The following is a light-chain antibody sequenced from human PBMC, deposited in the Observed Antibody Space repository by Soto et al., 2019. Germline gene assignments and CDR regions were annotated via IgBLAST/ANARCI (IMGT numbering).Light chain of an antibody. V-gene: IGLV4-69*01. Sequence: QSVLTQSPSASASLGASVKLTCTLSSGHSHYAIAWHQQQPEKGPRYLRKLNSDGSHNKGDGIPDRFSGSSSGAERYLTISSLQSEDEADYYCQTWGTGVQVFGGGTKLTVL. CDR2: LNSDGSH. J-gene: IGLJ2*01. CDR3: QTWGTGVQV. CDR1: SGHSHYA.